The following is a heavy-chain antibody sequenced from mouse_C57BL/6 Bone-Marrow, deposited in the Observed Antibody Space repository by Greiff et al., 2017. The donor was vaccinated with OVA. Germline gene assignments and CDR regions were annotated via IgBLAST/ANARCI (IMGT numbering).Heavy chain of an antibody. J-gene: IGHJ2*01. V-gene: IGHV5-9*01. D-gene: IGHD1-1*01. CDR2: ISGGGGNT. Sequence: EVKVVESGGGLVKPGGSLKLSCAASGFTFSSYTMSWVRQTPEKRLEWVATISGGGGNTYYPDSVKGRFTISRDNAKNTLYLQMSSLRSEDTALYYCARSYYGRKDFDYWGQGTTLTVSS. CDR1: GFTFSSYT. CDR3: ARSYYGRKDFDY.